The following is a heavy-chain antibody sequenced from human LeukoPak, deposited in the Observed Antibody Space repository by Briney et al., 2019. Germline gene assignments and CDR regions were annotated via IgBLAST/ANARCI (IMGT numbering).Heavy chain of an antibody. J-gene: IGHJ4*02. CDR3: ARDPFWSGYYLDY. V-gene: IGHV1-69*05. D-gene: IGHD3-3*01. CDR2: IIPIFGTA. CDR1: GGTFSSYA. Sequence: SVKVSCKASGGTFSSYAISWVRQAPGQGLEWMGRIIPIFGTANYAQKFQGRVTITTDEATSTAYMELSSLRSEDTAVYYCARDPFWSGYYLDYWGQGTLVTVSS.